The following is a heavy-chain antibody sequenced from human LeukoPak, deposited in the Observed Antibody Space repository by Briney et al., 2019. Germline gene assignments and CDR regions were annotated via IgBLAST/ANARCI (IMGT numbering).Heavy chain of an antibody. J-gene: IGHJ2*01. CDR2: VYVNGIT. V-gene: IGHV4-4*08. CDR3: ARRAYFDSSGYHPTSGYFDL. Sequence: SETLPLTCTVSGGSLFNYYWNWIRQSPGKGLEWIAYVYVNGITNYSPSLRSRGTISIATSKNQFSLRLTSVTAADTAVYYCARRAYFDSSGYHPTSGYFDLWGRGTLVSVSS. CDR1: GGSLFNYY. D-gene: IGHD3-22*01.